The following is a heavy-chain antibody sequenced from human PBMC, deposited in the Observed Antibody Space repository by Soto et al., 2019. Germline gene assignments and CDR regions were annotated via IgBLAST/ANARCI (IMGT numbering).Heavy chain of an antibody. Sequence: QVQLVQSGAEVKKPGASVKVSCKVSGYTLTELSMHWVRQAPGKGLEWMGGFDPEDGETIYAQKFQGRVTMTEDTSTDTAYMELSSLRSEDTAVYYCATDPRTPILRLNAFDIWGQGTMVTVSS. D-gene: IGHD4-17*01. J-gene: IGHJ3*02. V-gene: IGHV1-24*01. CDR3: ATDPRTPILRLNAFDI. CDR2: FDPEDGET. CDR1: GYTLTELS.